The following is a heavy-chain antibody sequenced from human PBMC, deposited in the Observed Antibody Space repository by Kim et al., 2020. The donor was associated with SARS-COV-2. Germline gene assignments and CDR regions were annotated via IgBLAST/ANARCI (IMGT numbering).Heavy chain of an antibody. V-gene: IGHV3-49*04. Sequence: GGSLRLSCTASGFTFGDYAMSWVRQAPGKGLEWVGFIRSKAYGGTTEYAASVKGRFTISRDDSKSIAYLQMNSLKTEDTAVYYCTRSGPGYYYDSSGTYWGQGTLVTVSS. CDR2: IRSKAYGGTT. D-gene: IGHD3-22*01. CDR3: TRSGPGYYYDSSGTY. CDR1: GFTFGDYA. J-gene: IGHJ4*02.